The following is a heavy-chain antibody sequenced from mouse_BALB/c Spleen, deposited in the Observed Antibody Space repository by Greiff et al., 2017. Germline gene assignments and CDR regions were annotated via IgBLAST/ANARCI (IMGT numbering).Heavy chain of an antibody. CDR2: IRNKANGYTT. V-gene: IGHV7-3*02. Sequence: EVMLVESGGGLVQPGGSLRLSCATSGFTFTDYYMSWVRQPPGTALEWLGFIRNKANGYTTEYSASVKGRFTISRDNSQSILYLQMNTLRAEDSATYYCARGGPSFYFDDWGQGTTLTVSS. CDR1: GFTFTDYY. CDR3: ARGGPSFYFDD. J-gene: IGHJ2*01.